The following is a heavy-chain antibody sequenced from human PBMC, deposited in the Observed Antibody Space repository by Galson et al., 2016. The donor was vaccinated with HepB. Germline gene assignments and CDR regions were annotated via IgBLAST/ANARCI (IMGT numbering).Heavy chain of an antibody. CDR2: ISSSSSTI. Sequence: SLRLSCAGTGFTFSSYNMNWVRQAPGKGLDWISYISSSSSTIYYADSVKGRFTISRDNAKNSLYLQMNSLRDEDTAVCYCARESISIFGEMIHNWFDPWGQGTLVTVSS. D-gene: IGHD3-3*01. CDR3: ARESISIFGEMIHNWFDP. J-gene: IGHJ5*02. CDR1: GFTFSSYN. V-gene: IGHV3-48*02.